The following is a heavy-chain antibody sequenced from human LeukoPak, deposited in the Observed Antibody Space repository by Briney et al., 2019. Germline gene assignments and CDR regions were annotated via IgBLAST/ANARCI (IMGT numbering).Heavy chain of an antibody. Sequence: PSETLSLTCTVSGGSISDYYWTWIRQPPGKGLEWIGHISDRGNTNYNPSLKTPVTISADTSKKQVSLKLASVTAADTAVYYCATGKGYHYYWGQGSLVTVSS. V-gene: IGHV4-59*01. CDR2: ISDRGNT. CDR3: ATGKGYHYY. J-gene: IGHJ4*02. CDR1: GGSISDYY. D-gene: IGHD5-12*01.